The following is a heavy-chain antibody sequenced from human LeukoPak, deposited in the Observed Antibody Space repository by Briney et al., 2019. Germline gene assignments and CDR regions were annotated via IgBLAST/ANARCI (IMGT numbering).Heavy chain of an antibody. CDR2: INPNSGGT. CDR3: ARGSYDSSDFEYFHH. D-gene: IGHD3-22*01. J-gene: IGHJ1*01. V-gene: IGHV1-2*02. Sequence: ASVKVSCKASGYSFIAYYVHWVRLAPGQGLEWMGWINPNSGGTNYAQKFQGRVTMTRDTSIGTAYMELNRLRSDDTAVYYCARGSYDSSDFEYFHHWGQGTLVTVSS. CDR1: GYSFIAYY.